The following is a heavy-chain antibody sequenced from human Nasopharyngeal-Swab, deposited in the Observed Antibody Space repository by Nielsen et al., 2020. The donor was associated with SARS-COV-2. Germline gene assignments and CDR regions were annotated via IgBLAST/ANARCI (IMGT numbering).Heavy chain of an antibody. CDR3: AREGSFRYFDWLLYPLYYGMDV. CDR2: ISSSSSYT. V-gene: IGHV3-11*05. D-gene: IGHD3-9*01. Sequence: WIRQPPGKGLEWVSYISSSSSYTNYADSVKGRFTISRDNAKNSLYLQMNSLRAEDTAVYFCAREGSFRYFDWLLYPLYYGMDVWGQGTTVTVSS. J-gene: IGHJ6*02.